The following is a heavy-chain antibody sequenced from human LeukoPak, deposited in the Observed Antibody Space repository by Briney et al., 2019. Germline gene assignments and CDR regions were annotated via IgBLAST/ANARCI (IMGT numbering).Heavy chain of an antibody. Sequence: SETLSLTCAVYGGSFSGYYWSWTRQPPGKGLEWIGEINHSGSTNCNPSLKSRVTISVDTSKNQFSLKLSSVTAADTAVYYCARVRRRYFDWLLSETLYYFDYWGQGTLVTVSS. J-gene: IGHJ4*02. D-gene: IGHD3-9*01. CDR3: ARVRRRYFDWLLSETLYYFDY. CDR1: GGSFSGYY. V-gene: IGHV4-34*01. CDR2: INHSGST.